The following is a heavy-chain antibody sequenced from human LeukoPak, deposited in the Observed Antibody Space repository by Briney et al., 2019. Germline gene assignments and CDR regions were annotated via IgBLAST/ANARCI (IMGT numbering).Heavy chain of an antibody. J-gene: IGHJ4*02. CDR1: GGSISNNY. D-gene: IGHD1-26*01. Sequence: SETLSLTCTVSGGSISNNYWSWIRQSPGKGREWVGYIYSCGSTDYNPSLKGRVTVSLDTSKNQFSLKLNSVTAADTAVYYCARHGLKLVGASTIYFDNWAQGTLVTVSS. CDR3: ARHGLKLVGASTIYFDN. V-gene: IGHV4-59*08. CDR2: IYSCGST.